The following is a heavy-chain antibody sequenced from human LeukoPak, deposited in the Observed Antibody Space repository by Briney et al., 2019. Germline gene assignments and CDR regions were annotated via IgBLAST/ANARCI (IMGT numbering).Heavy chain of an antibody. Sequence: NLGESLKISCKGSGYSFTSYWISWVRQMPGKGLEWMGRIDLSDSYTNYSPSFQGHVTISADKSISTAYLQWSSLKASDTAMYYCAILHHSGYLDYFDYWGQGTLVTVSS. CDR2: IDLSDSYT. CDR3: AILHHSGYLDYFDY. V-gene: IGHV5-10-1*01. J-gene: IGHJ4*02. CDR1: GYSFTSYW. D-gene: IGHD5-12*01.